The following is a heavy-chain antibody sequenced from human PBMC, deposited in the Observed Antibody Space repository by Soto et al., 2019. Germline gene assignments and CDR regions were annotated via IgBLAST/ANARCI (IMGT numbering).Heavy chain of an antibody. D-gene: IGHD6-13*01. J-gene: IGHJ4*02. V-gene: IGHV3-23*01. CDR2: LTGNGGTT. Sequence: EVKLWESGGGVVLPGGSLRLSCEGSGFTFSNFGMSWVRQAPGKGLEWVSGLTGNGGTTYYADSLKGRFTISRDNSKNTLNLEMNSLRVEDTAVYYCAQGGQYQQPYQFDYWGQGTRVTVSS. CDR3: AQGGQYQQPYQFDY. CDR1: GFTFSNFG.